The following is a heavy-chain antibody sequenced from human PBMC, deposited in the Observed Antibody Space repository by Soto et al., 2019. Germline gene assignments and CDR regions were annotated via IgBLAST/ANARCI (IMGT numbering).Heavy chain of an antibody. CDR3: TRGLASGDY. J-gene: IGHJ4*02. D-gene: IGHD6-6*01. CDR2: INPNGGST. V-gene: IGHV1-46*03. CDR1: GYIFTNFY. Sequence: QVQLVQPGAEVKKPGASVKFSCKASGYIFTNFYIHWVRQAPGQGLEWIGIINPNGGSTNYAQNCQGRVTMTRDTSTSTVYMDLSSLRSEDTDVYYCTRGLASGDYWGQGTLITVSS.